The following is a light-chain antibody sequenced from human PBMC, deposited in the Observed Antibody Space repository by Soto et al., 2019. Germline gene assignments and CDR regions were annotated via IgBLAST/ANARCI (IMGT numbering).Light chain of an antibody. J-gene: IGKJ2*01. Sequence: EIVLTQSPGTLCLSPGQRGTLSCRASQTVSRSYLAWYQQTPGQAPRLLIYDASRRATGIPDRFSGSGSGTDFTLTISRLEPEDSAVYYCQQSVESPYTFGPGTKLEI. CDR2: DAS. CDR3: QQSVESPYT. V-gene: IGKV3-20*01. CDR1: QTVSRSY.